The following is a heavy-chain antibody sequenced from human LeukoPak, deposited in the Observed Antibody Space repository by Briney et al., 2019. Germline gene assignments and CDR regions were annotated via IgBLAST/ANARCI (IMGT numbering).Heavy chain of an antibody. J-gene: IGHJ5*02. Sequence: SETLSLTCSVSGGSFTSGAYYWTWIRQHPGKGLEWIGYIYFDGTTYYNPSLRSRVIISQDTSRRQFSLSLNSVTAADTAVYYCARGCRAPEAGLPGYCTGYWFDPWGQGTLVIVSS. CDR2: IYFDGTT. CDR1: GGSFTSGAYY. D-gene: IGHD3-9*01. CDR3: ARGCRAPEAGLPGYCTGYWFDP. V-gene: IGHV4-31*03.